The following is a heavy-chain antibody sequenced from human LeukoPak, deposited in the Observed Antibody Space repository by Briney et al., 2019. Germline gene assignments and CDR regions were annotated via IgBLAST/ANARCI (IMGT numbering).Heavy chain of an antibody. CDR3: ARDPPPVDFWSGYFEFVKMNWFDP. Sequence: GGSLRLSCAASGFTFYDYAMHWVRQAPGKGLEWVSGISWNSGSIVYADSVKGRFTISRDNAKNSLYLQMNSLRAEDTAVYYCARDPPPVDFWSGYFEFVKMNWFDPWGQGTLVTVSS. D-gene: IGHD3-3*01. CDR1: GFTFYDYA. J-gene: IGHJ5*02. CDR2: ISWNSGSI. V-gene: IGHV3-9*01.